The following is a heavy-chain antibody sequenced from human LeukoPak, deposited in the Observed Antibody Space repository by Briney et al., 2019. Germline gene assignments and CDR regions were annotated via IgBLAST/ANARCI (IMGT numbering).Heavy chain of an antibody. D-gene: IGHD2-2*01. J-gene: IGHJ5*02. V-gene: IGHV4-59*01. Sequence: SETLSLTCTVSGGSMSSYYWSWIRQPPGKGLEWIGYIYYSGSTKYNPSLKSRVTISLDMSKNQFFLKLSSVTAADTAVYFCAGEKYQLYPFDPWGQGTLVTVSS. CDR3: AGEKYQLYPFDP. CDR2: IYYSGST. CDR1: GGSMSSYY.